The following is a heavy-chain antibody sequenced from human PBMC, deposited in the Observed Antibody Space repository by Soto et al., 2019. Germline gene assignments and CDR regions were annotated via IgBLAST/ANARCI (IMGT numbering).Heavy chain of an antibody. V-gene: IGHV4-34*01. CDR3: ARARAAAGTIGGDYFDY. CDR2: INHSGST. D-gene: IGHD6-13*01. Sequence: SETLSLTCAVYGGSFSGYYWSWIRQPPGKGLEWIGEINHSGSTNYNPSLKSRVTISVDTSKNQFSLKLSSVTAADTAVYYCARARAAAGTIGGDYFDYWGQGTLVTVSS. CDR1: GGSFSGYY. J-gene: IGHJ4*02.